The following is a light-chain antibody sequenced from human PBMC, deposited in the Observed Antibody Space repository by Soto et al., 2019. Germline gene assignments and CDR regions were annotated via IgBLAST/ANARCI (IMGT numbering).Light chain of an antibody. CDR2: KAS. Sequence: DIQMTQSPSTLSASVEDRVTITCRASQSISVWLAWFQQKPGNAPKLLIYKASTLESGVPSRLSGSGSGTEFTLTISSLQPDDSATYYCQQYNNRWTFGQGTKVEI. J-gene: IGKJ1*01. CDR3: QQYNNRWT. CDR1: QSISVW. V-gene: IGKV1-5*03.